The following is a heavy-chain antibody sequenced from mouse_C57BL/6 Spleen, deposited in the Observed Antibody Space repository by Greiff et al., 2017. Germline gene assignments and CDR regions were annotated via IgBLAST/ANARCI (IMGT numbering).Heavy chain of an antibody. J-gene: IGHJ4*01. CDR3: AKGYHDYAMDY. V-gene: IGHV2-5*01. D-gene: IGHD2-14*01. CDR2: IWRGGST. CDR1: GFSLTSYG. Sequence: VKLVESGPGLVQPSQSLSITCTVSGFSLTSYGVHWVRQSPGKGLEWLGVIWRGGSTDYNAAFMSRLSITKDNTKSQVFFKMNSLQADDTAIYYCAKGYHDYAMDYWGQGTSVTVSS.